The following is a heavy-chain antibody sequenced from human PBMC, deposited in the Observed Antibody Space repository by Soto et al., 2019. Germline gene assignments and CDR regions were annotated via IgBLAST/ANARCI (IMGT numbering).Heavy chain of an antibody. J-gene: IGHJ4*02. CDR3: AKDYYDSSGLYYFDY. CDR2: ISGSGGST. CDR1: GFTFSSYA. D-gene: IGHD3-22*01. Sequence: PGGSLRLSCAASGFTFSSYAMSWVRQAPGKGLEWVSAISGSGGSTYYADSVKGRFTISRDNSKNTLYLQMNSLRAEDTAVYYCAKDYYDSSGLYYFDYWGQGTLVTVSS. V-gene: IGHV3-23*01.